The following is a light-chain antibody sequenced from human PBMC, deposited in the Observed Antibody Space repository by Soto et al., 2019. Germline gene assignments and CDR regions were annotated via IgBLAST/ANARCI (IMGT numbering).Light chain of an antibody. Sequence: QSVLTQPPSVSGAPGQRVTISCTGSSSNIGAGYDVHWYRQLPGTAPKVLIYLNSNRPSGVPDRFSGSTSGTSASLAITGLQAEDEADYYCQSYDNSLSGYVFGSGTKLTVL. CDR3: QSYDNSLSGYV. CDR2: LNS. J-gene: IGLJ1*01. V-gene: IGLV1-40*01. CDR1: SSNIGAGYD.